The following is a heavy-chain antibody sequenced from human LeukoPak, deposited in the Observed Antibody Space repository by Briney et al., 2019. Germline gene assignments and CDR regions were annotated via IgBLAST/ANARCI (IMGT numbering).Heavy chain of an antibody. CDR2: INPNSGGT. D-gene: IGHD6-19*01. CDR3: ARVSSASPDAFDI. V-gene: IGHV1-2*02. CDR1: VCTFTSNY. J-gene: IGHJ3*02. Sequence: GASVKVSCKAFVCTFTSNYMHWVRQAPGQGLEWMGWINPNSGGTNYAQKFQGRVTMTRDTSISTASMELSRLRSDDTAVYYCARVSSASPDAFDIWGQGTMVTVSS.